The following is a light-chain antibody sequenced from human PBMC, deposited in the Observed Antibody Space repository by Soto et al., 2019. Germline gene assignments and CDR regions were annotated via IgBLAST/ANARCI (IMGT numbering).Light chain of an antibody. Sequence: QSVLAQPASVSGSPGQSITISCTGTSSDVGAYNSVSWYQQHPHRAPQVIIYKGTQRPSGVSNRFSGSTSGNADSLTIYAIQADDEADYLCGPSATESTYVFGKGTKVTVL. CDR3: GPSATESTYV. V-gene: IGLV2-23*01. CDR2: KGT. J-gene: IGLJ1*01. CDR1: SSDVGAYNS.